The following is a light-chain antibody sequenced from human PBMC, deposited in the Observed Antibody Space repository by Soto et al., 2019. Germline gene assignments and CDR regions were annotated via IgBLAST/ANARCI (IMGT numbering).Light chain of an antibody. V-gene: IGKV3-20*01. CDR2: ATS. CDR3: QEYGGSPLYA. CDR1: QSVRTTD. Sequence: EIVLTQSPGSVSLSPGEGATLSCRTSQSVRTTDLAWYQQKPGQAPRLLVFATSRRATGIPDRFSGSGSGTDFTLTISRLEPEDFAVYYCQEYGGSPLYALGQGTKLESK. J-gene: IGKJ2*01.